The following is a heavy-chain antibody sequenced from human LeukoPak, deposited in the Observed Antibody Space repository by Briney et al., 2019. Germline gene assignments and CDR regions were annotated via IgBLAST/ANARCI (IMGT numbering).Heavy chain of an antibody. CDR2: IHTSGST. CDR1: GGSISSYY. V-gene: IGHV4-4*07. D-gene: IGHD1-26*01. Sequence: SGTLSLTCTFSGGSISSYYWSWIRRPAGKGLEWIGRIHTSGSTNYNPSLKSRVTMSVDTSKNQFSLKLSSVTAVDTAVYYCARAGGSYYYYYMDVWGKGTTVTISS. J-gene: IGHJ6*03. CDR3: ARAGGSYYYYYMDV.